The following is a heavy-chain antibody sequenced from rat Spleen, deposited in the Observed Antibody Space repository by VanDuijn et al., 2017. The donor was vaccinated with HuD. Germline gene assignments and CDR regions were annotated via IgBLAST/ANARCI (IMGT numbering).Heavy chain of an antibody. V-gene: IGHV5-22*01. CDR2: ICYEGSST. CDR3: ARHGLGSWYFDF. D-gene: IGHD5-1*01. CDR1: GFTFSDHY. Sequence: EVQLVESGGGLVQPGRSLKLSCAVSGFTFSDHYMAWVRQAPNKGLEWVASICYEGSSTYYGDSVKGRFTISRDNAKSTLYLQMNSLRSEDTATYYCARHGLGSWYFDFWGPGTMVTVSS. J-gene: IGHJ1*01.